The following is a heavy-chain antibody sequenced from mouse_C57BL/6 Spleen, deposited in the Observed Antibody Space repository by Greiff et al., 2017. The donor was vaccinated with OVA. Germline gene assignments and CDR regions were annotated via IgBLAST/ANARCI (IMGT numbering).Heavy chain of an antibody. D-gene: IGHD2-5*01. CDR3: ARYSNFFYFDY. V-gene: IGHV1-76*01. CDR1: GYTFTDYY. CDR2: IYPGSGNT. J-gene: IGHJ2*01. Sequence: VQLQQSGAELVRPGASVKLSCKASGYTFTDYYINWVKQRPGQGLEWIARIYPGSGNTYYNEKFKGKATLTAEKSSSTAYMQLSSLTSEDSAVYFCARYSNFFYFDYRGQGTTLTVSS.